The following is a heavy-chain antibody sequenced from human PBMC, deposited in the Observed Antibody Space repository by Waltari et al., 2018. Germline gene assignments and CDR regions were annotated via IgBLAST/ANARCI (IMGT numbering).Heavy chain of an antibody. CDR3: ARLIRGSCDY. Sequence: QLQLQESGPRLVKPSETLSLTCSVSGVPISSSQYHWVWIRQPPGKGLEWIGPIYSTGNTNYNTALKIRVTMSADTSKSQFSLRLTSVTAADTAVYYCARLIRGSCDYWGQGNLVTVSS. D-gene: IGHD1-26*01. CDR2: IYSTGNT. J-gene: IGHJ4*02. CDR1: GVPISSSQYH. V-gene: IGHV4-39*07.